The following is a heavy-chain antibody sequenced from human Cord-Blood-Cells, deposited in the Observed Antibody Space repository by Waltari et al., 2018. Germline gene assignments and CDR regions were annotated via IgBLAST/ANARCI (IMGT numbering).Heavy chain of an antibody. D-gene: IGHD3-22*01. CDR1: GFPFRRSS. CDR2: ISSSSDI. J-gene: IGHJ4*02. Sequence: EVQLVESGGGLVQPGGSLGLSCAASGFPFRRSSLNWVRQAPGKGLEGVSSISSSSDIYYADSVKGRFTISRDNAKNSLYLQMNSLRAEDTAVYYCARGGGSGYYYDYWGQGTLVTVSS. CDR3: ARGGGSGYYYDY. V-gene: IGHV3-21*01.